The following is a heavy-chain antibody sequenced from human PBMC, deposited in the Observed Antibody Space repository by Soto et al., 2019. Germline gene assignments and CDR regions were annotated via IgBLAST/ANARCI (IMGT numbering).Heavy chain of an antibody. J-gene: IGHJ6*02. CDR3: ARMDGDYNYYAMDV. Sequence: QVTLKGSGPVLVKPTETLTLTCTVSGFSLTNPRMGVSWIRQPPGKPLEWLAHFFSDAERSYSASMQSRLTMSTDTSGSQVVLTMTNMDPVDTATYFCARMDGDYNYYAMDVWGQGTTVTVSS. CDR1: GFSLTNPRMG. CDR2: FFSDAER. V-gene: IGHV2-26*01. D-gene: IGHD4-17*01.